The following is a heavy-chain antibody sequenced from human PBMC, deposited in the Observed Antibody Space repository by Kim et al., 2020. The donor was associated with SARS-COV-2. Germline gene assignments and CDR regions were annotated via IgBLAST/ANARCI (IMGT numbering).Heavy chain of an antibody. V-gene: IGHV3-49*04. CDR3: SAPTYYYDSSGYYPRFDY. J-gene: IGHJ4*02. D-gene: IGHD3-22*01. Sequence: GGSLRLSCTASGFTFGDYAMSWVRQAPGKGLEWVGFIRGAAYGGTTEYAASVKGRFIISRDDFKSIAYLQMNSLKTEDTAVYYCSAPTYYYDSSGYYPRFDYWSQGTLVTVTT. CDR2: IRGAAYGGTT. CDR1: GFTFGDYA.